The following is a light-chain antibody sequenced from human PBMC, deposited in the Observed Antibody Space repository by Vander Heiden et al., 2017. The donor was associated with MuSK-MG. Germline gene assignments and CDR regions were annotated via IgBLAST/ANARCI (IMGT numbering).Light chain of an antibody. Sequence: DVVMTHSPESLAVSLGERATINCKSSQSLLSNSNNKNYLAWYQQTPGQPPKLIIYWASTRESGVPDRFSGSGSGTDFTLTISSLQAEDVAVYYCQQYYSTPQTFGQGTKVEIK. CDR2: WAS. J-gene: IGKJ1*01. CDR3: QQYYSTPQT. CDR1: QSLLSNSNNKNY. V-gene: IGKV4-1*01.